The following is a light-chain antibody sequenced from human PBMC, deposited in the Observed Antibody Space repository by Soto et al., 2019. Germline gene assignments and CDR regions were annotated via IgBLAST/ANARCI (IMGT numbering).Light chain of an antibody. Sequence: QSVRTQPASVSGSPGQSITSSCTGTSSDVGGYNYVSWYQQHPGKAPKLMIYEVSNRPSGVSNRFSGSKSGNTASLTISGLQAEDEADYYCSSYTSSSTLVFGTGTKVTVL. CDR1: SSDVGGYNY. CDR3: SSYTSSSTLV. CDR2: EVS. J-gene: IGLJ1*01. V-gene: IGLV2-14*01.